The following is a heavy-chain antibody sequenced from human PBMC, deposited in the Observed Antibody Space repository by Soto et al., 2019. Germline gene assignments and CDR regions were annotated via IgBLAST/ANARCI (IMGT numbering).Heavy chain of an antibody. J-gene: IGHJ6*04. CDR1: GFTVSSSY. V-gene: IGHV3-53*04. CDR3: ARAGQYCTTGTCYPASMGV. D-gene: IGHD2-15*01. CDR2: FYSGGKT. Sequence: EVQLVESGGGLVQPGGSLRLSCSASGFTVSSSYINWVRQAPGKGLEWVSTFYSGGKTYYADSVKGRCTISRHSSENTLYLQMNSLRSEDTAVYYCARAGQYCTTGTCYPASMGVWGEGTTVTVSS.